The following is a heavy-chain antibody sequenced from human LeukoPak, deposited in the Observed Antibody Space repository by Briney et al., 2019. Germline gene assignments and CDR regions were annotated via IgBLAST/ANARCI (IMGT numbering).Heavy chain of an antibody. D-gene: IGHD1-1*01. V-gene: IGHV4-34*01. CDR2: ITHSGST. J-gene: IGHJ4*02. CDR3: ARRRNWRVDY. Sequence: SETLSLTCAVYGGSFSGYYWSWIRQPPEKGLEWIGEITHSGSTNYNPSLKSRVTISVDTSKNQFSLKLSSVTAADTAVYYCARRRNWRVDYWGQGTLVTVSS. CDR1: GGSFSGYY.